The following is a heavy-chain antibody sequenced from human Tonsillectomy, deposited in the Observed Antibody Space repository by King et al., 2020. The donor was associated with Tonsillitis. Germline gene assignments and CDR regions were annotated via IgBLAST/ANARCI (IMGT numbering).Heavy chain of an antibody. CDR1: GYTFTSYG. Sequence: QLVQSGAEVKKPGASVKVSCKASGYTFTSYGISWVRQAPGQGLDWMGWISAYNGNTNYAQKLQGSVTMTTDTSTSTAYMELRSLRSDDTAVYYCARDYDDFWSGSGGWFDPWGQGTLVTVSS. CDR2: ISAYNGNT. CDR3: ARDYDDFWSGSGGWFDP. V-gene: IGHV1-18*01. D-gene: IGHD3-3*01. J-gene: IGHJ5*02.